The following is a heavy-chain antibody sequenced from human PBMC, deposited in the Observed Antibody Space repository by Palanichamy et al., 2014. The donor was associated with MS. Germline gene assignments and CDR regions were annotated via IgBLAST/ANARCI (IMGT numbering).Heavy chain of an antibody. CDR1: GYTFTSYY. D-gene: IGHD1-26*01. J-gene: IGHJ4*02. CDR2: INPSGGST. V-gene: IGHV1-46*03. CDR3: ARDRPPWVGGSYYNFDY. Sequence: QVQLVQSGAEVKKPGASVKVSCKASGYTFTSYYMHWVRQAPGQGLEWMGIINPSGGSTSYAQKFQGRVTMTRDTSTSTVYMELSSLRSEDTAVYYCARDRPPWVGGSYYNFDYWGQGTLVTVSS.